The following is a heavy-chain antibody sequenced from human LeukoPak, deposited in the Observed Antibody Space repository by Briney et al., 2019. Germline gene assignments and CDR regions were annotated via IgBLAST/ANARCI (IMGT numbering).Heavy chain of an antibody. Sequence: PGGSLRLSCAASEFTFSNAWMNWVRQSPGKGLEWVGRIKSKTDGGTIDYGAPVKGRFTISRDDSKNTLFLQMNSLKTEDTAMYHCTTGVRDSSGYYNFDYWSQGTLVTVPS. V-gene: IGHV3-15*01. J-gene: IGHJ4*02. D-gene: IGHD3-22*01. CDR2: IKSKTDGGTI. CDR3: TTGVRDSSGYYNFDY. CDR1: EFTFSNAW.